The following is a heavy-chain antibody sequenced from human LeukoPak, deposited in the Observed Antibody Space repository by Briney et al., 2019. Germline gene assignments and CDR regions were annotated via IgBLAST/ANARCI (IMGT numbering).Heavy chain of an antibody. J-gene: IGHJ4*02. V-gene: IGHV3-73*01. CDR2: MRNKANSYAT. CDR1: GFTFSGSA. CDR3: TGGRYYDSSAYVF. Sequence: GGSLRLSCAASGFTFSGSAMHWVRQASGKGLEWVGRMRNKANSYATEYAASVQGRFTISRDDSKNTAYLQMNSLKTEDTAVYYCTGGRYYDSSAYVFWGQGTLVTVSS. D-gene: IGHD3-22*01.